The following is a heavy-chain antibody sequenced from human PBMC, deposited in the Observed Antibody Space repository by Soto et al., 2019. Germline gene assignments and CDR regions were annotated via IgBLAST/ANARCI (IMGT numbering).Heavy chain of an antibody. J-gene: IGHJ4*02. V-gene: IGHV3-30*18. CDR1: GFTFSSYG. Sequence: QVQLVESGGGVVQPGRSLRLSCAASGFTFSSYGMHWVRQAPGKGLEWVAVISYDGSNKYYADSVKGRFTISRDNSKNTLYLKMNSLRAEDTAVYYCAKGEINYGDYGPVDYWGQGTLVTVSS. CDR2: ISYDGSNK. D-gene: IGHD4-17*01. CDR3: AKGEINYGDYGPVDY.